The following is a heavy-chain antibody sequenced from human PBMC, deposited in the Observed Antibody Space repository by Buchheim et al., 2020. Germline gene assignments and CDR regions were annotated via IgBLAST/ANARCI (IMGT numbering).Heavy chain of an antibody. CDR3: ARDRLGGGF. J-gene: IGHJ4*02. Sequence: EIQLVESGGDLVQPGGSLRLSCAASGFTFSSYAMNWVRQGPGKGLEWIAYISSSTTTIYYADSVEGRFTVSRDHDRNSLSLQMDSLRDEDTAVYYCARDRLGGGFWGQGTL. CDR2: ISSSTTTI. V-gene: IGHV3-48*02. D-gene: IGHD6-25*01. CDR1: GFTFSSYA.